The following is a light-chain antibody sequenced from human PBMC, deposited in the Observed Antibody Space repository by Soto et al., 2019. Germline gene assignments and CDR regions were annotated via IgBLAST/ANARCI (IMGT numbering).Light chain of an antibody. CDR3: QSYDSSVSVV. CDR1: GSTFGAGYD. V-gene: IGLV1-40*01. J-gene: IGLJ2*01. Sequence: QLVLTQPPSVSGAPGQGVTISCTGSGSTFGAGYDVHWYQQLPGTAPKLLIYDNRNRPSGVPDRFSGSKSGTSASLAISGLQAEDEADYYCQSYDSSVSVVFGGGTKLTVL. CDR2: DNR.